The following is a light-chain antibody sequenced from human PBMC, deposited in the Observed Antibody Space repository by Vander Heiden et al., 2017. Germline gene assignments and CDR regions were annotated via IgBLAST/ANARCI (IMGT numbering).Light chain of an antibody. J-gene: IGKJ3*01. Sequence: DIQLAQSPAFLSASVGDRVTITCRASLDVGRLLAWYQQKPVQVPKLLIFGASSLQSGVPSRFSASASGTEFSLTISSLQPEDFGTYYCQQLDNYPFTFGHGTTVDIK. CDR2: GAS. CDR1: LDVGRL. V-gene: IGKV1-9*01. CDR3: QQLDNYPFT.